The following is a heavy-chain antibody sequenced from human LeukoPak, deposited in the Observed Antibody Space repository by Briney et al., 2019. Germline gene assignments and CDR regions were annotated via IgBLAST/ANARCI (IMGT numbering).Heavy chain of an antibody. D-gene: IGHD2-15*01. Sequence: ASVKVSCKASGYTFTSYGISWVRQAPGQGLEWMGWISAYNGNTNYAQKLQGRVTMTTDTSTSTAYMELRSLRSDDTAVYYCARMGQDIVVVVAATPAYYMDVWGKGTTVTISS. CDR2: ISAYNGNT. J-gene: IGHJ6*03. CDR1: GYTFTSYG. CDR3: ARMGQDIVVVVAATPAYYMDV. V-gene: IGHV1-18*01.